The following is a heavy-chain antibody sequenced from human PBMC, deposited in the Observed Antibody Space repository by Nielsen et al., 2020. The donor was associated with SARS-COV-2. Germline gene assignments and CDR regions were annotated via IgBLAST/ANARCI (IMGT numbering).Heavy chain of an antibody. CDR3: ARLNDYSNYAYFDY. CDR1: GYTFTSYA. CDR2: INAGNGNT. D-gene: IGHD4-11*01. Sequence: ASVKVSCKASGYTFTSYAMHWVRQAPGQRFEWMGWINAGNGNTKYSQKFQGRVTITADESTSTAYMELSSLRSEDTAVYYCARLNDYSNYAYFDYWGQGTLVTVSS. V-gene: IGHV1-3*01. J-gene: IGHJ4*02.